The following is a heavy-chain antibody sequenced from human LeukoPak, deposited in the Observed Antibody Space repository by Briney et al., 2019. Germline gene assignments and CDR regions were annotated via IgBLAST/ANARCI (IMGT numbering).Heavy chain of an antibody. CDR2: INSDGSST. J-gene: IGHJ6*02. Sequence: HPGGSLRLSCAASGFTFSSYWMHWVRQAPGKGLVWVSRINSDGSSTSYADSVKGRFTISRDNAKNTLYLQMNSLRAEDTAVYYCARYRSSWSDYYYYGMGVWGQGTTVTVSS. CDR1: GFTFSSYW. V-gene: IGHV3-74*01. D-gene: IGHD6-13*01. CDR3: ARYRSSWSDYYYYGMGV.